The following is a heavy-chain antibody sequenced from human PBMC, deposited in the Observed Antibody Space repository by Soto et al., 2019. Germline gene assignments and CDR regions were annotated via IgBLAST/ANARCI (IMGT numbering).Heavy chain of an antibody. Sequence: EVQLLESGGGLVQPEGSLRLSCAASGFTFSTYAMSWVRQAPGKGLEWVSGISGGGGTTYYADSVKGRFTISRDNSKNTVYLQVNSRRAEDTAVYYCAKDQAGAGTISRYCHDWGQGTLVTVSS. J-gene: IGHJ1*01. V-gene: IGHV3-23*01. D-gene: IGHD6-13*01. CDR3: AKDQAGAGTISRYCHD. CDR1: GFTFSTYA. CDR2: ISGGGGTT.